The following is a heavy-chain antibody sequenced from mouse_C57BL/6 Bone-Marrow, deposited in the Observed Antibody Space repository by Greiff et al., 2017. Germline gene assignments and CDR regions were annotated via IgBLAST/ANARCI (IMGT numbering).Heavy chain of an antibody. CDR3: RTLRQLRLRMDY. Sequence: VQLQQSGPELVKPGASVKMSCTASGYTFTDYYMHWVKQKPGKGLEWIGEIYPGSGNTYYNEKFKGKATLTADTSSSTAYMQLSSLTSEDSAVXFCARTLRQLRLRMDYWGQGTSVTVSS. D-gene: IGHD3-2*02. CDR2: YPGSGNTY. J-gene: IGHJ4*01. CDR1: YTFTDYYM. V-gene: IGHV1-83*01.